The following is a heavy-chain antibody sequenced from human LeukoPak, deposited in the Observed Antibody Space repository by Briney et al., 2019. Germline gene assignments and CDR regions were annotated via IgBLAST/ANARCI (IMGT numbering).Heavy chain of an antibody. D-gene: IGHD3-10*01. Sequence: SSEALSLTCSVSGGSFSSYFWSWVRQPAGKGLEWIGRIYPSGNTNYNPSLKSRVTLSVDTSKTQFSLRLSSVTAADTAVYYCAREDSGSYYNYYYFYMDVWGKGTTVTISS. CDR1: GGSFSSYF. CDR3: AREDSGSYYNYYYFYMDV. J-gene: IGHJ6*03. V-gene: IGHV4-4*07. CDR2: IYPSGNT.